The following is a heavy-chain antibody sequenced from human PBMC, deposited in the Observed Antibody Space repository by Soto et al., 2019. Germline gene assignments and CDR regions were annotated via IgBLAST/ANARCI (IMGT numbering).Heavy chain of an antibody. D-gene: IGHD2-2*01. J-gene: IGHJ4*02. V-gene: IGHV3-30-3*01. CDR3: ASGSSSNSAVY. Sequence: GGSLRLSCAASGFTFSSYAMHWVRQAPGKGLEWVAVISYDGSNKYYADSVKGRFTISRDNSKNTLYLQMNSLGAEDTAGYYCASGSSSNSAVYWGRGTRGTVSS. CDR2: ISYDGSNK. CDR1: GFTFSSYA.